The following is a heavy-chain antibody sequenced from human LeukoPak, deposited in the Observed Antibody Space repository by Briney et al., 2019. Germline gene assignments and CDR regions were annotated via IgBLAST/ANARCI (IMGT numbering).Heavy chain of an antibody. CDR2: IKQDGSEK. D-gene: IGHD2-15*01. CDR3: ARDQCSGGSCYWFDP. J-gene: IGHJ5*02. Sequence: GGSLRLSCAASGFTFSSYWMSWVRQATGKGLEWVANIKQDGSEKYYVDSVKVRFTISRNNAKNSLYLQMNSLRAEDTAVYYCARDQCSGGSCYWFDPWGQGTLVTVSS. CDR1: GFTFSSYW. V-gene: IGHV3-7*01.